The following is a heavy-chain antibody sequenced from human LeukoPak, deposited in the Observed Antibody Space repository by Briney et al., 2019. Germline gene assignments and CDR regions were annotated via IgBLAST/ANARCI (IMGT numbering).Heavy chain of an antibody. CDR1: GYTFTDYH. J-gene: IGHJ5*02. D-gene: IGHD2-2*01. CDR3: ARDCSSTSCS. CDR2: INPNSGGT. V-gene: IGHV1-2*02. Sequence: GASVKVSCKASGYTFTDYHIHWVRQAPGQGLEWMGWINPNSGGTNYAQKFQGRVTMTRDTSISTAYMELSRLRSDDTAVYYCARDCSSTSCSWGQGTLVTVSS.